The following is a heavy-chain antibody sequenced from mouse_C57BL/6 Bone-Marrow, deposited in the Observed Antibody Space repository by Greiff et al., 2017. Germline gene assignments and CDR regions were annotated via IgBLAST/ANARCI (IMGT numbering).Heavy chain of an antibody. CDR3: ARPGVYGNRAWFAY. V-gene: IGHV5-17*01. D-gene: IGHD2-10*02. J-gene: IGHJ3*01. Sequence: EVNVVESGGGLVKPGGSLKLSCAASGFTFSDYGMHWVRQAPEKGLEWVAYISSGSSTIYYADTVKGRFTISRDNAKNTLFLQMTSLRSEDTAMYYCARPGVYGNRAWFAYWGQGTLVTVSA. CDR2: ISSGSSTI. CDR1: GFTFSDYG.